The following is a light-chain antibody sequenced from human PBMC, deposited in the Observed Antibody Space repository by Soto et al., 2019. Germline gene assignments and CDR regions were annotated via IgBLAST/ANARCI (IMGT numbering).Light chain of an antibody. CDR2: DVS. CDR1: SSDVGGYNY. J-gene: IGLJ1*01. Sequence: QSVLTQPASVSGSPGQSITISCTGTSSDVGGYNYVSWYQQHPGKAPKPIIYDVSNRPSGVSTRFSGSKAGNTASLTISGLQAEDEADYYCSSYTSSSTQVFGTGTKLTVL. CDR3: SSYTSSSTQV. V-gene: IGLV2-14*01.